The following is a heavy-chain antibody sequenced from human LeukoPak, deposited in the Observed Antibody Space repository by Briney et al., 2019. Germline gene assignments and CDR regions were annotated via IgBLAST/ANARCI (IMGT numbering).Heavy chain of an antibody. J-gene: IGHJ4*02. CDR1: GGSISTSSYY. D-gene: IGHD3-10*01. V-gene: IGHV4-39*07. CDR3: AAYGSGSYYNPFDY. Sequence: SETLSLTCSVSGGSISTSSYYWGWIRQPPGKGLKWIGSINYSGSTYYNPSLKSRVTISVDTSKNQFSLKLSSVTAADTAVYYCAAYGSGSYYNPFDYWGQGTLVTVSS. CDR2: INYSGST.